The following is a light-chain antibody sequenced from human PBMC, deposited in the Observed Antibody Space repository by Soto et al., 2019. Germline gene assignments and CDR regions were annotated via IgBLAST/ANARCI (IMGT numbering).Light chain of an antibody. Sequence: QSALTQPASVSGSPGQSITISCTGTSSDVGGYSYVSWYQQHPGKTPKLMIYEVSNRPSGVSHRFSGSKSGNTASLTISGLQTEDEADYYCSSFSCSTPEVFGGGTKVTVL. CDR2: EVS. J-gene: IGLJ2*01. CDR3: SSFSCSTPEV. V-gene: IGLV2-14*01. CDR1: SSDVGGYSY.